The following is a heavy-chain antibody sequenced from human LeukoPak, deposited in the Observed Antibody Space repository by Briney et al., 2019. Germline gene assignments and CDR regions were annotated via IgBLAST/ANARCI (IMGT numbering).Heavy chain of an antibody. D-gene: IGHD3-22*01. Sequence: ASVKVSCKASGYTFTSYDINWVRQATGQGLEWMGWMNPNSGNTSYAQKFQGRVTMTRDMSTSTVYMELSSLRSEDTAVYYCARGESNMIVVSGVDYWGQGTLVTVSS. V-gene: IGHV1-8*01. J-gene: IGHJ4*02. CDR3: ARGESNMIVVSGVDY. CDR2: MNPNSGNT. CDR1: GYTFTSYD.